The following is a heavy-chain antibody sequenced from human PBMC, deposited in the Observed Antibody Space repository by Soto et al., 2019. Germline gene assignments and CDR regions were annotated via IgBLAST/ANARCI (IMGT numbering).Heavy chain of an antibody. CDR1: GYTFTSYG. CDR3: ARDSWLERGYSYGRDEYGMDV. V-gene: IGHV1-18*01. Sequence: GASVKVSCKASGYTFTSYGISWVRQAPGQGLEWMGWISAYNGNTNYAQKLQGRVTMTTDTSTSTAYMELRSLRSDDTAVYYCARDSWLERGYSYGRDEYGMDVWGQGTTVTVSS. CDR2: ISAYNGNT. D-gene: IGHD5-18*01. J-gene: IGHJ6*02.